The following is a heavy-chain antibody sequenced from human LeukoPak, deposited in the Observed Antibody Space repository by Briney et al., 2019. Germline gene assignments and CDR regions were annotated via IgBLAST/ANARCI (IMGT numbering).Heavy chain of an antibody. CDR2: ISSSSSYI. V-gene: IGHV3-21*01. CDR3: ARDSSSGRYGYYGMDV. J-gene: IGHJ6*02. Sequence: PGGSLRLSRAASGFTFSSYSMNWVRQAPGKGLEWVSSISSSSSYIYYADSVKGRFTISRDNAKNSLYLQMNSLRAEDTAVYYCARDSSSGRYGYYGMDVWGQGTTVTVSS. CDR1: GFTFSSYS. D-gene: IGHD6-19*01.